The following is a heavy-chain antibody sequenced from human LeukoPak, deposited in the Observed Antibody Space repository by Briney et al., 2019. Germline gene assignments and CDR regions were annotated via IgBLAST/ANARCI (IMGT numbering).Heavy chain of an antibody. Sequence: SGGSLRLSCAASGFIFGGFTMNWVRQAPGKGLEWVSYISSSSSYTNYADSVKGRFTISRDNAKNSLYLQMNSLRAEDTAVYYCARDLGGIAAAGTAFDIWGQGTMVTVSS. CDR3: ARDLGGIAAAGTAFDI. CDR2: ISSSSSYT. J-gene: IGHJ3*02. V-gene: IGHV3-21*05. D-gene: IGHD6-13*01. CDR1: GFIFGGFT.